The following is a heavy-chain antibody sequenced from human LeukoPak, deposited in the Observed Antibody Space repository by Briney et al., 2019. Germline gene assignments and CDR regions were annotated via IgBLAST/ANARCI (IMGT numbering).Heavy chain of an antibody. D-gene: IGHD3-10*01. CDR1: RFTFSSYS. CDR2: ISSSSSSI. J-gene: IGHJ5*02. V-gene: IGHV3-48*01. CDR3: VRQLVS. Sequence: GGSLRLSCAASRFTFSSYSMNWVRQAPGKGLEWVSYISSSSSSIYYADSVKGRFTISRDNAKNSLYLQMNSLRAEDTAMYYCVRQLVSWGRGTLVAVSS.